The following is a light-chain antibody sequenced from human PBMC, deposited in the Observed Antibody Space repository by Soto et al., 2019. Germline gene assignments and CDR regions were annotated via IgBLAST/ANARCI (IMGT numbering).Light chain of an antibody. CDR1: QSVSSS. J-gene: IGKJ4*01. CDR2: DAS. CDR3: QQYNNWPPLT. Sequence: EIVMTQSPATLSVSPGYRATLSCMASQSVSSSLAWYQQIPGQAPRLLIYDASTRSTGIPARFGGSGSGKEFTLNISSLQSEDFAVYYCQQYNNWPPLTFGGGTKVELK. V-gene: IGKV3-15*01.